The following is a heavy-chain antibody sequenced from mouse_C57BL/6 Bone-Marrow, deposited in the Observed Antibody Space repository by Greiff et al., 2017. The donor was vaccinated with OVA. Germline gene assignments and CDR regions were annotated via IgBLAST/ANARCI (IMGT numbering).Heavy chain of an antibody. CDR3: ARSRITTVVAD. Sequence: VKLVESGAELARPGASVKLSCKASGYTFTSYGISWVKQRPGQGLEWIGEIYPRSGNTYYNEKFKGKATLTADKSSSTAYMELRSLTSEDSAVYFCARSRITTVVADWGQGTTLTVSS. V-gene: IGHV1-81*01. CDR2: IYPRSGNT. J-gene: IGHJ2*01. D-gene: IGHD1-1*01. CDR1: GYTFTSYG.